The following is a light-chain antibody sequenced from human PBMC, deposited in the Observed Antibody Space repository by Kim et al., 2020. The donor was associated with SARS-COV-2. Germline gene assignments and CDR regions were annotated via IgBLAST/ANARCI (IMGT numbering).Light chain of an antibody. Sequence: PGESATLSCRASQSIRSNYIAWYQQKRGQAPRVLIYGASTRATGIPDRFSGSGSGTDFTLTVSRLEPEDSAVYYCHQYVYSPWTFGQGTKVDIK. CDR3: HQYVYSPWT. CDR2: GAS. V-gene: IGKV3-20*01. J-gene: IGKJ1*01. CDR1: QSIRSNY.